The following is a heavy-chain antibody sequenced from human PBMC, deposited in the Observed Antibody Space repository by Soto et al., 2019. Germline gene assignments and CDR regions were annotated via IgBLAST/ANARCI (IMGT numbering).Heavy chain of an antibody. CDR2: INHSGST. D-gene: IGHD4-17*01. V-gene: IGHV4-34*01. CDR1: GGSFSGYY. CDR3: ARYYGGQVLDF. Sequence: QVQLQQWGAGLLKPSETLSLTCAVYGGSFSGYYWGWIRQPPGKGLEWIGEINHSGSTNYNPSLKSLVTISVDTSKNQFSLKLSSVTAADTAVYFCARYYGGQVLDFWGQGTLVTVSS. J-gene: IGHJ4*02.